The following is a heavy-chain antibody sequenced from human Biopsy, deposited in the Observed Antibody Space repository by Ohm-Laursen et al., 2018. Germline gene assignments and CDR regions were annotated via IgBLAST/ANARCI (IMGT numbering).Heavy chain of an antibody. Sequence: SATLSLTWTVSGGTFTGHYWTWIRQPPGKGLEWIGHISHTGYTSYKSSLKSRVTISLDTSRKHFSLRLTSLAAADTAVYYCARGSNEYGGLYFPHWGQGTLVTVSS. CDR1: GGTFTGHY. J-gene: IGHJ1*01. V-gene: IGHV4-59*11. CDR3: ARGSNEYGGLYFPH. D-gene: IGHD4-23*01. CDR2: ISHTGYT.